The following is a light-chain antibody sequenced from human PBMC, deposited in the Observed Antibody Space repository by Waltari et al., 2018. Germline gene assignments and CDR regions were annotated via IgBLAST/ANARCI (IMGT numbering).Light chain of an antibody. V-gene: IGKV3-20*01. CDR1: QSVETTR. J-gene: IGKJ1*01. Sequence: EIVLTQSPGNLSLSAGERATLSCRASQSVETTRLGWYQQKPGQAPRLLIYDTSIRATGIPDRFSGSGSGTDFTLTISRLEPEDFAVYFCQQYHTPLSFGQGTKVEI. CDR3: QQYHTPLS. CDR2: DTS.